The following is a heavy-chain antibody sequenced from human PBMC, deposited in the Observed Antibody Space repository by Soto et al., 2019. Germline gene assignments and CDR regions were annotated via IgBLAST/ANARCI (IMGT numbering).Heavy chain of an antibody. CDR1: GYTFTSYD. V-gene: IGHV1-8*01. CDR2: MNPNSGNT. D-gene: IGHD2-15*01. J-gene: IGHJ4*02. CDR3: ASGHEPYDCSGGSCNSSDY. Sequence: QVQLVQSGAEVKKPGASVKVSCKASGYTFTSYDINWVRQATGQGLEWMGWMNPNSGNTGYAQKFQGRVTMTRNTSISTAYMELSSLRNEETAVYYCASGHEPYDCSGGSCNSSDYWGQGTLVTVSS.